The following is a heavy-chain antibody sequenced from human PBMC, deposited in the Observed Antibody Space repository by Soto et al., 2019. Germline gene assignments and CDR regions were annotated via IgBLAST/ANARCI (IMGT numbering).Heavy chain of an antibody. J-gene: IGHJ3*02. Sequence: PSVTLSLTWTVAGGSFGAHYGNWLRQAPGKGLEWIGFIHYSGRTAYNPSLKSRVTVSVDTSKNQLSLKLTSVTAADTAVYYCARTNAFDIWGPGSLVTVSS. CDR2: IHYSGRT. CDR1: GGSFGAHY. CDR3: ARTNAFDI. V-gene: IGHV4-59*11.